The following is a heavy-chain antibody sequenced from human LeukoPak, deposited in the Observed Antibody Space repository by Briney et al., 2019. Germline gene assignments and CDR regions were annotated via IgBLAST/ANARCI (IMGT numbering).Heavy chain of an antibody. J-gene: IGHJ4*02. CDR1: GFIFSSSW. Sequence: PGGSLRLSCAASGFIFSSSWMAWVRQAPGKGLEWVANIKHDGNEKYYVDSVKGRFTISRDNAKNSLYLEMNSLRADDTAVYYCAGMDHFDYWGQGTLVTVSS. V-gene: IGHV3-7*01. D-gene: IGHD1-14*01. CDR2: IKHDGNEK. CDR3: AGMDHFDY.